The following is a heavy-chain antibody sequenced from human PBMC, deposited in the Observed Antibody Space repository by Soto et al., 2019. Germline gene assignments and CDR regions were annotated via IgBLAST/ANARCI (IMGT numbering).Heavy chain of an antibody. CDR2: IYYSGST. D-gene: IGHD2-15*01. CDR3: ARDVGYCSGGSCYSVGAFDI. CDR1: GGSISSGCYY. V-gene: IGHV4-31*03. Sequence: SETLSLTCTVSGGSISSGCYYWSWIRQHPGKGLEWIGYIYYSGSTYYNPSLKSRVTISVDTSKNQFSLKLSSVTAADTAVYYCARDVGYCSGGSCYSVGAFDIWGQGTMVTVSS. J-gene: IGHJ3*02.